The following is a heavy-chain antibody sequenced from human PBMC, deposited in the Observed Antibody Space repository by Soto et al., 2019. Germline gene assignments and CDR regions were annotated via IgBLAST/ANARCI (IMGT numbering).Heavy chain of an antibody. V-gene: IGHV3-7*05. CDR1: GFKFISYW. Sequence: GGSLRLSCVGSGFKFISYWVTWVSQAPGKGLEWLANINEGGSKKYYVDSVEGRFTISRDNAKNSLYLHMNSLSAEDTAVYYCETQSNWRSDFWGQGALVTVSS. D-gene: IGHD1-1*01. CDR3: ETQSNWRSDF. CDR2: INEGGSKK. J-gene: IGHJ4*02.